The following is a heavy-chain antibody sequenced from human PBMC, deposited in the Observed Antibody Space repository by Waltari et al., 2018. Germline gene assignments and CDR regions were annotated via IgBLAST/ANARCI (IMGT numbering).Heavy chain of an antibody. Sequence: QVQLVQSGAEVKKPGASVKVSCKASGYTFTSYAMHWVRQAPGQRLEWMGWIIPIFGTANYAQKFQGRVTITTDESTSTAYMELSSLRSEDTAVYYCTRIRITIFGVVKIGDYWGQGTLVTVSS. D-gene: IGHD3-3*01. J-gene: IGHJ4*02. CDR2: IIPIFGTA. CDR3: TRIRITIFGVVKIGDY. V-gene: IGHV1-69*05. CDR1: GYTFTSYA.